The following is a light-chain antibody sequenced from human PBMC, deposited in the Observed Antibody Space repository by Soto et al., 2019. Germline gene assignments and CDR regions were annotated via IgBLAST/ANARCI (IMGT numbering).Light chain of an antibody. V-gene: IGKV1-39*01. CDR3: QQSYSSQYT. CDR2: ATS. J-gene: IGKJ2*01. CDR1: QSIGRF. Sequence: DIQMTQSPSTLSASVGDRVTITCRASQSIGRFLAWYQHQPGKAPKLLIYATSNLQSGVTSRISGSGSGTAFTLTITSLQPEDFATYFCQQSYSSQYTFGQGTKVDIK.